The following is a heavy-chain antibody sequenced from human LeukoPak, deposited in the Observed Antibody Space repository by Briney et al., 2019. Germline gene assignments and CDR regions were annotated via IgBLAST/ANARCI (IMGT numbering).Heavy chain of an antibody. CDR3: AKNDYFDSSGYYTY. D-gene: IGHD3-22*01. Sequence: GGSLRLSCAASGFTFSTCAMHWVRQAPGKGLEWVAVISKDGSNKYYADSVKGRFTISRDNSKNTLYLQMNSLRAEDTAVYYCAKNDYFDSSGYYTYWGQGTLVTVSS. J-gene: IGHJ4*02. CDR2: ISKDGSNK. CDR1: GFTFSTCA. V-gene: IGHV3-30*18.